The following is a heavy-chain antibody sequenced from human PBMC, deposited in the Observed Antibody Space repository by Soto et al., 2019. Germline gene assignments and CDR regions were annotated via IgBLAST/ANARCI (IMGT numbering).Heavy chain of an antibody. CDR2: ISAYNGNT. Sequence: QVQLVQSGTEVKKPGASVKVSCKASGYTFTSYGISWVRQAPGQGLEWMGWISAYNGNTNYAQKLQGRVTMTTDTSTSKAYMELRSLRYDDTAVYYCARAGTYGSYMSGFLAAALAYGEYWGQGTLVTVSS. CDR1: GYTFTSYG. D-gene: IGHD1-26*01. V-gene: IGHV1-18*01. J-gene: IGHJ4*02. CDR3: ARAGTYGSYMSGFLAAALAYGEY.